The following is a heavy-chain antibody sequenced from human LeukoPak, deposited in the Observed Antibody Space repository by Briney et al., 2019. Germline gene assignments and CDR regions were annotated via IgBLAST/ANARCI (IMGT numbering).Heavy chain of an antibody. Sequence: PGGSLRLSCAASGFTFSNYSMNWVRQAPGKGLEWVSSISSSSSYIYYADSVKGRFTISRDNAKNSLYLQMNSLRAEDTAVYYCARELWFGELLFFDYWGQGTLVTASS. CDR3: ARELWFGELLFFDY. J-gene: IGHJ4*02. CDR2: ISSSSSYI. D-gene: IGHD3-10*01. CDR1: GFTFSNYS. V-gene: IGHV3-21*01.